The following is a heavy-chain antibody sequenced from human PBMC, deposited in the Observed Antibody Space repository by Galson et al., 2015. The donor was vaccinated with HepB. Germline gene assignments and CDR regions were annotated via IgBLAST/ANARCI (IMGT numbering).Heavy chain of an antibody. Sequence: SLRLSCAASGFTFSSYGMHWVRQAPGKGLEWVAVISYDGSNKYYADSVKGQFTISRDNSKNTLYLQMNSLRAEDTAVYYCAKDFWVEMATIGAFDIWGQGTMVTVSS. V-gene: IGHV3-30*18. CDR2: ISYDGSNK. CDR1: GFTFSSYG. J-gene: IGHJ3*02. D-gene: IGHD5-24*01. CDR3: AKDFWVEMATIGAFDI.